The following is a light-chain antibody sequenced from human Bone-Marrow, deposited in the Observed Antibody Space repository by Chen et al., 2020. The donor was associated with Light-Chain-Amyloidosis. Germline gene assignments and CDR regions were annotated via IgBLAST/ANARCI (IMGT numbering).Light chain of an antibody. CDR3: SSFTSRSTRV. J-gene: IGLJ3*02. V-gene: IGLV2-14*01. CDR2: EVS. Sequence: QSALTQPASVSGSPGQSITISCTGTSRDVGGYNYVSWYQYHPGEAPRLMSYEVSNRPSGVSNRFSGSKSGYTASLTISVLQAEDVADYYCSSFTSRSTRVFGGGTKLTVL. CDR1: SRDVGGYNY.